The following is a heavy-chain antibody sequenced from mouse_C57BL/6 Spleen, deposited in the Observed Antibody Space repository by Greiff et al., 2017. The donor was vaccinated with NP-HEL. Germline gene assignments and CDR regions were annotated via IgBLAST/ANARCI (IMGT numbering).Heavy chain of an antibody. CDR2: IYPGDGDT. J-gene: IGHJ3*01. CDR1: GYAFSSYW. CDR3: ASAGDYGSSSFAY. D-gene: IGHD1-1*01. Sequence: QVQLQQSGAELVKPGASVKISCKASGYAFSSYWMNWVKQRPGKGLEWIGQIYPGDGDTNYNGKFKGKATLTADKSSSTAYMQLSSLTSEDSAVYFCASAGDYGSSSFAYWGQGTLVTVSA. V-gene: IGHV1-80*01.